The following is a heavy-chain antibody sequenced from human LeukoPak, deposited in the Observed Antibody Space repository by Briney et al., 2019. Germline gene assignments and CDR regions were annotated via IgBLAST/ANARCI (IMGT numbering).Heavy chain of an antibody. CDR2: IIPIFGTA. Sequence: ASVKVSCKASGGTFSSYAIGWVRQAPGQGLEWMGRIIPIFGTANYAQKFQGRVTITADKSTSTAYMELSSLRSEDTAVYYCARDRPDILTGYYKNHYYYYYMDVWGKGTTVTVSS. D-gene: IGHD3-9*01. V-gene: IGHV1-69*06. CDR1: GGTFSSYA. CDR3: ARDRPDILTGYYKNHYYYYYMDV. J-gene: IGHJ6*03.